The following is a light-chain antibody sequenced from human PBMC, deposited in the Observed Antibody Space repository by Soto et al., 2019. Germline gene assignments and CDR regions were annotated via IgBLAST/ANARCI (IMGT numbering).Light chain of an antibody. CDR1: QGIRND. J-gene: IGKJ3*01. CDR2: TAS. Sequence: DIQMTQSPSSLSASVGDRVTITCRASQGIRNDLGWYQHKPGKAPKRLIYTASTLESGVPSRFSGSGSGTEFTLTVISLQPEEFANYYCLHHNAIPFSFGRGTEVTFK. CDR3: LHHNAIPFS. V-gene: IGKV1-17*01.